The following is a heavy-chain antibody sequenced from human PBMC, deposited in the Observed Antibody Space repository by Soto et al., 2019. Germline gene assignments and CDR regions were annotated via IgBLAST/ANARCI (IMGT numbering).Heavy chain of an antibody. CDR2: IYYTGST. J-gene: IGHJ3*02. CDR3: ARYRTASNAFDI. CDR1: GGSISSYY. D-gene: IGHD2-21*02. Sequence: PSETLSLTCTVSGGSISSYYWSWIRQPPGKGLEWIGYIYYTGSTNYNPSLKSRVTISVDASKNQFSLKLTSVTAADTAVFYCARYRTASNAFDIWGPGTMVTVSS. V-gene: IGHV4-59*12.